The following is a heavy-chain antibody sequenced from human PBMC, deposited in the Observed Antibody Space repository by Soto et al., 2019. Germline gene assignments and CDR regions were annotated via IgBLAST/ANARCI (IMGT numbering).Heavy chain of an antibody. J-gene: IGHJ4*02. D-gene: IGHD5-12*01. CDR1: GYTFTGYA. CDR3: AGYDRRDPSFDY. Sequence: ASVKVSCKASGYTFTGYAMHWVRQAPGQRLEWMGWINAGNGNTKYSQKLQGRVTITRDTSSSTAYMQLSSLRSEDTAVYYCAGYDRRDPSFDYWGQGTLVTVSS. CDR2: INAGNGNT. V-gene: IGHV1-3*01.